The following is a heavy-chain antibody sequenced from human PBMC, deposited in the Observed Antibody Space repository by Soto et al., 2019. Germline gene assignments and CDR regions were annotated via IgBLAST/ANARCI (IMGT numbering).Heavy chain of an antibody. CDR1: GFTFISYA. CDR3: AKVHGVNWNHNWFDP. V-gene: IGHV3-23*01. Sequence: GRSLRLSCTASGFTFISYAMSWIRQAPRKGLEWVSAISGSGGSTYYADSVKGRFTISRDNSKNTLYLQMNSLRAEDTAVYYCAKVHGVNWNHNWFDPWGQGTLVTVSS. CDR2: ISGSGGST. D-gene: IGHD1-1*01. J-gene: IGHJ5*02.